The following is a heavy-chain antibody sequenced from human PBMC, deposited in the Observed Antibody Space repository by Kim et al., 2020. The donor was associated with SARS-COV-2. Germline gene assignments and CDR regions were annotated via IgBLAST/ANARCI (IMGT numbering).Heavy chain of an antibody. D-gene: IGHD6-13*01. CDR3: ARTEKYSSSWSNYYYYYMDV. J-gene: IGHJ6*03. CDR1: GGSISSSSYY. V-gene: IGHV4-39*01. CDR2: IYYSGST. Sequence: SETLSLTCTVSGGSISSSSYYWGWIRQPPGKGLEWIGSIYYSGSTYYNPSLKSRVTISVDTSKNQFSLKLSSVTAADTAVYYCARTEKYSSSWSNYYYYYMDVWGKGTTVTVSS.